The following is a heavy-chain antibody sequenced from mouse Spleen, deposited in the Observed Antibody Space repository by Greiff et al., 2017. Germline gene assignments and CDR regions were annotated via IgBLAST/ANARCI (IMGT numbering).Heavy chain of an antibody. CDR2: ISYSGST. Sequence: EVMLVESGPGLVKPSQSLSLTCTVTGYSITSDYAWNWIRQFPGNKLEWMGYISYSGSTSYNPSLKSRISITRDTSKNQFFLQLNSVTTEDTATYYCARRGSDFDYWGQGTTLTVSS. V-gene: IGHV3-2*02. D-gene: IGHD3-1*01. CDR3: ARRGSDFDY. J-gene: IGHJ2*01. CDR1: GYSITSDYA.